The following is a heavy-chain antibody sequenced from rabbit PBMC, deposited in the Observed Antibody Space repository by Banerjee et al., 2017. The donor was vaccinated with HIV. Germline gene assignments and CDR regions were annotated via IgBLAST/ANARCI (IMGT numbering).Heavy chain of an antibody. D-gene: IGHD1-1*01. CDR2: INTSSGNT. J-gene: IGHJ4*01. V-gene: IGHV1S40*01. CDR3: ARDFYSSGGYVFDL. Sequence: GLELIACINTSSGNTVYASWAKGRFTISKTSSTTVTLQGASLTAADTATYFCARDFYSSGGYVFDLWGPGTLVTVS.